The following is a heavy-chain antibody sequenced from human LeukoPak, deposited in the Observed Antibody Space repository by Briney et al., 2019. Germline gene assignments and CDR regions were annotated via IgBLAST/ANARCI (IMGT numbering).Heavy chain of an antibody. CDR1: GGSISSDY. CDR2: IHYSGST. J-gene: IGHJ4*02. V-gene: IGHV4-59*01. D-gene: IGHD5-18*01. CDR3: ARSGYTYGLVDY. Sequence: PSETLSLTCTVSGGSISSDYWNWFLQPPGKGLEWIAYIHYSGSTNYNPSLKSRVTLSVDTSKNQFSLTLSSVTAADTAVYYCARSGYTYGLVDYWGQGTLVTVSS.